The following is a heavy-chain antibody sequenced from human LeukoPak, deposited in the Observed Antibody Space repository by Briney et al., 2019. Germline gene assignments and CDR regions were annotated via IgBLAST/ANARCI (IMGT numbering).Heavy chain of an antibody. Sequence: SETLSLTCAVSGGSISSGGYSWSWIRQPPGKGLEWIGYIYHSGSTYYNPSLKSRVTISVDRSKNQFSLKLSSVTAADTAVYYCASSSTSYYYYGMGVWGQGTTVTVSS. D-gene: IGHD2-2*01. J-gene: IGHJ6*02. CDR3: ASSSTSYYYYGMGV. V-gene: IGHV4-30-2*01. CDR2: IYHSGST. CDR1: GGSISSGGYS.